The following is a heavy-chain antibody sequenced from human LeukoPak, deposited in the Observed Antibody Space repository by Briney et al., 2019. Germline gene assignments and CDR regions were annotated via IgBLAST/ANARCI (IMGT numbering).Heavy chain of an antibody. D-gene: IGHD4-11*01. CDR2: INPNSGGT. CDR3: ARGQEVYSDY. J-gene: IGHJ4*02. V-gene: IGHV1-2*02. Sequence: GASVKVSCKASGYTLTDYYMHWVRQAPGQGLEWVGWINPNSGGTNYAQRFQGRVTMTRDTSMSTAYMEMSRLRYDDTAVYYCARGQEVYSDYWGQGTLVTVS. CDR1: GYTLTDYY.